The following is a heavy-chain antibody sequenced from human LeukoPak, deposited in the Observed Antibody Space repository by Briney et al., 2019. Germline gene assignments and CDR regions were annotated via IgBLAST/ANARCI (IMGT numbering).Heavy chain of an antibody. V-gene: IGHV3-30*18. CDR2: ISYDGSNK. Sequence: GGSLRLSCAASGFTFSSYGMHWVRQAPGKGLEWVAVISYDGSNKYYADSVKGRFTISRDNSKNTLYLQMNSLRAEDTAVYYCAKDTGLDYWGQGTLVTVSS. CDR1: GFTFSSYG. D-gene: IGHD1-14*01. J-gene: IGHJ4*02. CDR3: AKDTGLDY.